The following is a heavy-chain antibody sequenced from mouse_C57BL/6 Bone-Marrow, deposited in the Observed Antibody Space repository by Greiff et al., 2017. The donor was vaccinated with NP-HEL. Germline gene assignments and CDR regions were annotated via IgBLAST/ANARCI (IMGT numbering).Heavy chain of an antibody. Sequence: QVQLQQSGPELVKPGASVKISCKASGYAFSSSWMNWVKQRPGKGLEWIGRIYPGDGDTTYNGKFKGKATLTADKSSSTAYMQLSSLTSEDSAVYFCARDYYGSSDYWGQGTTLTVSS. V-gene: IGHV1-82*01. CDR1: GYAFSSSW. J-gene: IGHJ2*01. CDR2: IYPGDGDT. D-gene: IGHD1-1*01. CDR3: ARDYYGSSDY.